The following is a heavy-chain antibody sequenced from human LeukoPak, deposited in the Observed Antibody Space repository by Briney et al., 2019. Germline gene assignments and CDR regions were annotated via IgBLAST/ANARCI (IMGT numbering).Heavy chain of an antibody. CDR2: ISYDGSNK. CDR1: GFTFSSYG. J-gene: IGHJ4*02. Sequence: GGSLRLSCAASGFTFSSYGMHWVRQAPGKGLEWVAVISYDGSNKYYADSVKGRFTISRDNSKNTLYLQMNSLRAEDTAVYYCARDLRFGESYWGQGTLVTVSS. D-gene: IGHD3-10*01. CDR3: ARDLRFGESY. V-gene: IGHV3-30*03.